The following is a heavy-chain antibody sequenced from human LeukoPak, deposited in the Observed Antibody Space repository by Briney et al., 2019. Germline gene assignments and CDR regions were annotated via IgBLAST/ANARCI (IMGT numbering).Heavy chain of an antibody. Sequence: SETLSLTCTVSRGSISSYYWSWIRQPPGKGLEWIGSIYYSGSTYYNPFLKSRVTISVDTSKNQFSLKLSSVTAADTAVYYCARTIAARKYFQHWGPGTLVTVSS. D-gene: IGHD6-6*01. CDR3: ARTIAARKYFQH. CDR2: IYYSGST. CDR1: RGSISSYY. V-gene: IGHV4-59*05. J-gene: IGHJ1*01.